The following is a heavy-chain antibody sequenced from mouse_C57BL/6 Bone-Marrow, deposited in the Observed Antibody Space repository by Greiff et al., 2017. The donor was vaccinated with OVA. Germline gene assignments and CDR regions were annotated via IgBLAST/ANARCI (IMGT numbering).Heavy chain of an antibody. D-gene: IGHD2-1*01. Sequence: QVQLKQSGAELARPGASVKLSCKASGYTFTSYGISWVKQRTGQGLEWIGEIYPRSGNTYYNEKFKGKATLTADKSSSTAYMELRSLTSEDSAVYVCASAEVGLLWPRYFDVWGTGTTVTVSS. J-gene: IGHJ1*03. CDR3: ASAEVGLLWPRYFDV. CDR1: GYTFTSYG. CDR2: IYPRSGNT. V-gene: IGHV1-81*01.